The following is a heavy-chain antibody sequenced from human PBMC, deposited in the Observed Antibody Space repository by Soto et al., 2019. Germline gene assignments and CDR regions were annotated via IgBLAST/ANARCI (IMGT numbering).Heavy chain of an antibody. Sequence: LGWSLRLSCAASGFTFTNYWMHWVRQAPGKGLVWVSRINSDGSSTIYADSVRGRFTISRDNAKSTVYLQMNSLRAEDTAVYYCAREVFDYGDYDLDYWGQGTQVTV. J-gene: IGHJ4*02. CDR1: GFTFTNYW. V-gene: IGHV3-74*01. CDR3: AREVFDYGDYDLDY. CDR2: INSDGSST. D-gene: IGHD4-17*01.